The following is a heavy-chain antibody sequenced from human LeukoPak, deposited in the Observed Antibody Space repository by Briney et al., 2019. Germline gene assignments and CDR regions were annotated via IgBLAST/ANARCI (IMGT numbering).Heavy chain of an antibody. J-gene: IGHJ4*02. V-gene: IGHV3-11*01. CDR1: GLTFSDYY. CDR2: ISSSGSTM. D-gene: IGHD2-2*01. Sequence: GGSLRLSCAASGLTFSDYYMSCIRQAPGKGLEWVSYISSSGSTMYSADSVKGRFTISRDNANTSLYLQMNSLRAEEMAVYYCARLVVPATFHYWGQGTLVTVSS. CDR3: ARLVVPATFHY.